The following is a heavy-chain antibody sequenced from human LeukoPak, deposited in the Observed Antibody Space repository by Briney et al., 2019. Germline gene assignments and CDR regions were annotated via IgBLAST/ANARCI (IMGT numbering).Heavy chain of an antibody. Sequence: ASVKVSCKASGYTFTSYDINWVRQATGQGLEWMGWMNPNSGNTGYTQKFQGRVTMTRNTSISTAYMELTSLRSEDTAVYYCAREYQLLGTVYNYFDPWGQGTLVTVSS. CDR1: GYTFTSYD. J-gene: IGHJ5*02. CDR2: MNPNSGNT. D-gene: IGHD2-2*01. V-gene: IGHV1-8*01. CDR3: AREYQLLGTVYNYFDP.